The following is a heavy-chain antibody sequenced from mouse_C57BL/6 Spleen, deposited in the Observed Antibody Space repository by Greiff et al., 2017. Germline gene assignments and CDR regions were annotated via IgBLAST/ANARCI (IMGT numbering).Heavy chain of an antibody. CDR1: GYSITSGYY. CDR3: ARGRGYLYYFDY. J-gene: IGHJ2*01. CDR2: ISYDGST. Sequence: EVKLMESGPGLVKPSQSLSLTCSVTGYSITSGYYWNWIRQFPGNKLEWMGYISYDGSTNYNPSLKNPISITRDTSKNQFFLKLNSVTTEDTATYYCARGRGYLYYFDYWGQGTTLTVSS. V-gene: IGHV3-6*01. D-gene: IGHD3-1*01.